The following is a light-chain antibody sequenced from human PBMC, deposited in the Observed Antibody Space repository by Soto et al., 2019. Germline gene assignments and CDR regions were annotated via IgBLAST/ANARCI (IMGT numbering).Light chain of an antibody. J-gene: IGLJ1*01. V-gene: IGLV2-14*01. CDR1: SSDVGGYNR. CDR3: CSFTSSNTHV. CDR2: EVT. Sequence: QSALTQPASVSGSPGQSITISCTGTSSDVGGYNRVSWYQQHPDKAPKLIIYEVTNRPSGISNRFSGSKSGDTASLTISGLQAEDEADYYCCSFTSSNTHVFGTGTKLTVL.